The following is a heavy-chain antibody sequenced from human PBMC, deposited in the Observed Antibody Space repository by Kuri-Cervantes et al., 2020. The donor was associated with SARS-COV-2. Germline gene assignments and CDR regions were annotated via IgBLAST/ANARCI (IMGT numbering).Heavy chain of an antibody. CDR2: IDWDDDK. CDR3: VRTRAATVIADY. D-gene: IGHD4-11*01. Sequence: SGPTLVKPTQTLTLTCTFSGFSLSTSGMRASWIRQPPGKALEWLARIDWDDDKYYSTSLTTRLTVSKDTSRNQVVLTMTNMDPVDTATYYCVRTRAATVIADYWGQGTLVTVSS. V-gene: IGHV2-70*04. CDR1: GFSLSTSGMR. J-gene: IGHJ4*02.